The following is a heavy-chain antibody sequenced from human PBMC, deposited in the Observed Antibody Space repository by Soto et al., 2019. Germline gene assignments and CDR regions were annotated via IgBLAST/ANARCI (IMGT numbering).Heavy chain of an antibody. V-gene: IGHV3-48*04. Sequence: EVQLVESGGGLIQPGGSLRRSCAASGFSFNTYAMNWVRQAPGKGLEWISYISSSSSRIYYADSVKGRFTLSRDNAKNSLYLQMNSLRAEDTAVYYCASDPGIAAAGMDYWGQGTLVTVSS. D-gene: IGHD6-25*01. CDR3: ASDPGIAAAGMDY. J-gene: IGHJ4*02. CDR2: ISSSSSRI. CDR1: GFSFNTYA.